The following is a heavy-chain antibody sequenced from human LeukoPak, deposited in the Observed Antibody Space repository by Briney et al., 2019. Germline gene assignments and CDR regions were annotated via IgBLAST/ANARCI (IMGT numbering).Heavy chain of an antibody. V-gene: IGHV4-59*08. J-gene: IGHJ6*02. CDR3: ARYSSGALGYYYYYGMDV. CDR1: GGSISSYY. D-gene: IGHD6-19*01. Sequence: SETLSLTCTVSGGSISSYYWNWIRQPPGKGLEWIGYIYYSGSTNYNPSLKSRVIISVDTSKNQFSLKLSSVTAADTAVYYCARYSSGALGYYYYYGMDVWGQGTTVTVSS. CDR2: IYYSGST.